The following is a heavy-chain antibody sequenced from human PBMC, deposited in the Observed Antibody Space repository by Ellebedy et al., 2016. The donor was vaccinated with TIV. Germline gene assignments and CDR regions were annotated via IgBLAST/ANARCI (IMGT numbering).Heavy chain of an antibody. V-gene: IGHV3-74*01. D-gene: IGHD3-3*01. CDR2: INNDGSST. CDR1: RVTFRSYW. Sequence: GESLKISCAASRVTFRSYWMHWVRQAPGEGLVWVARINNDGSSTNYADSVKGRFTISRDNAESILYLQMNSLRVEDTAMYYCAGDLDVWGQGILVTVS. J-gene: IGHJ4*02. CDR3: AGDLDV.